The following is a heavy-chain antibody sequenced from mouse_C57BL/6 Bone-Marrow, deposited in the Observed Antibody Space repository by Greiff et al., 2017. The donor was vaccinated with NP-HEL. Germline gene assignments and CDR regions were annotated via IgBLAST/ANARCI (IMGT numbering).Heavy chain of an antibody. CDR2: ISNGGGST. Sequence: EVKLVESGGGLVQPGGSLKLSCAASGFTFSDYYMYWVRQTPEKRLEWVAYISNGGGSTYYPDTVKGRFTISRDNAKNTLYLQMSRLKSEDTAMYYCARPSDNYGSSYYYAMDYWGQGTSVTVSS. J-gene: IGHJ4*01. CDR1: GFTFSDYY. D-gene: IGHD1-1*01. CDR3: ARPSDNYGSSYYYAMDY. V-gene: IGHV5-12*01.